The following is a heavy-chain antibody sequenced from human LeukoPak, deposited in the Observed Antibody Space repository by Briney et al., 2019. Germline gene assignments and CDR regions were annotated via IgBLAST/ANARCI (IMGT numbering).Heavy chain of an antibody. V-gene: IGHV3-48*02. CDR3: AEGCSSTSCFDGMDV. D-gene: IGHD2-2*01. CDR2: ISSSSSTI. Sequence: GGSLRLSCAASGFTFSSYSMNWVRQAPGKGLEWVSYISSSSSTIYYADSVKGRFTISRDNAKNSLYLQMNSLRDEDTAVYYCAEGCSSTSCFDGMDVWGQGTTVTVSS. CDR1: GFTFSSYS. J-gene: IGHJ6*02.